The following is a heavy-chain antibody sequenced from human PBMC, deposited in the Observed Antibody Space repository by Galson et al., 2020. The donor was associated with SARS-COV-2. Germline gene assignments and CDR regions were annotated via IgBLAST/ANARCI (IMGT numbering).Heavy chain of an antibody. CDR2: ISYDGSNK. CDR1: GFTFSSYA. Sequence: GGSLRLSCAASGFTFSSYAMHWVRQAPGKGLEWVAVISYDGSNKYYRDSVKGRFTISRDISNSTLYLQMRSLRAEDTAVYYCAKHLGWNDPLPHDFYYYGMDVWGQGTTVTVSS. J-gene: IGHJ6*02. D-gene: IGHD1-1*01. CDR3: AKHLGWNDPLPHDFYYYGMDV. V-gene: IGHV3-30*18.